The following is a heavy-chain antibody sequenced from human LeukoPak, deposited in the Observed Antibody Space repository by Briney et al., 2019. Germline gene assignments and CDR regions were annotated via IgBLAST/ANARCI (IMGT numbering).Heavy chain of an antibody. CDR3: ARDRGGSYSAIDY. CDR2: ISSSSSTI. D-gene: IGHD1-26*01. V-gene: IGHV3-48*04. CDR1: GFTFSSYS. J-gene: IGHJ4*02. Sequence: QSGGSLRLSCAASGFTFSSYSMNWVRQAPGKGLEWVSFISSSSSTIYYADSVKGRFTISRDNAKNSLYPQMNSLRAEDTAVYYCARDRGGSYSAIDYWGQGTLVTVSS.